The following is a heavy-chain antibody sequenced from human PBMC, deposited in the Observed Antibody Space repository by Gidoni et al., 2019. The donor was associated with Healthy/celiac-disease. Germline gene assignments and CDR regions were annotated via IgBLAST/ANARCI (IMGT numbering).Heavy chain of an antibody. CDR1: GGSISSSSYY. J-gene: IGHJ4*02. D-gene: IGHD6-6*01. CDR2: IYYSGST. V-gene: IGHV4-39*01. Sequence: QLQLQESGPGLVTPSETLSLTCTVSGGSISSSSYYWGGIRQPPGKGPEWIGSIYYSGSTYYNPALKSRVTISVDTSKNQFSLKLSSVTAADTAVYYCARLGLVFPDYQNTIVHNFDYWGQGTLVTVSS. CDR3: ARLGLVFPDYQNTIVHNFDY.